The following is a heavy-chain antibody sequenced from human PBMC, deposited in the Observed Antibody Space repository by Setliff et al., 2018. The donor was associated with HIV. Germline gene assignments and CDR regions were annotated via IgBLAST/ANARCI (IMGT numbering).Heavy chain of an antibody. J-gene: IGHJ4*02. CDR2: FSYSGTT. Sequence: SETLSLTCTVSGGSVSSSSYYWGWLRQPPGKGLEWIASFSYSGTTYYSPSLKSRVTMSVDTSKNQFSLQLSSVTAADTAVYFCSTDSSGYYSFDNWGQGTLVTVSS. CDR3: STDSSGYYSFDN. V-gene: IGHV4-39*02. D-gene: IGHD3-22*01. CDR1: GGSVSSSSYY.